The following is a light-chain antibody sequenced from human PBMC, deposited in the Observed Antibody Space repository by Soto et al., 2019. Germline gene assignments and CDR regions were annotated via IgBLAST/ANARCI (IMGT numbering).Light chain of an antibody. J-gene: IGLJ2*01. V-gene: IGLV2-14*01. Sequence: QSALTQPASVSGSPGQSITISCTGTSSDVGGYNYVSWYQQYPGEAPKLMIYDVSNRPSGVSNRFSGSKSGNTASLTISGLQAEDEADYYCSSYTSSSTGVLFGGGTQLTVL. CDR2: DVS. CDR1: SSDVGGYNY. CDR3: SSYTSSSTGVL.